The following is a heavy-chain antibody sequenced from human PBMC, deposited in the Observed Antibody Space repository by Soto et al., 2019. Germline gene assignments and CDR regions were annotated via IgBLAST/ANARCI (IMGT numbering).Heavy chain of an antibody. CDR1: GFTFSSYG. D-gene: IGHD6-13*01. CDR2: ISYDGSNK. Sequence: LRLSCAASGFTFSSYGVHWVRQAPGKGLEWVAVISYDGSNKYYADSVKGRFTISRDNSKNTLYLQMNSLRAEDTAVYYCAKGPDPYSSSWYLFDYWGQGTLVTVSS. J-gene: IGHJ4*02. CDR3: AKGPDPYSSSWYLFDY. V-gene: IGHV3-30*18.